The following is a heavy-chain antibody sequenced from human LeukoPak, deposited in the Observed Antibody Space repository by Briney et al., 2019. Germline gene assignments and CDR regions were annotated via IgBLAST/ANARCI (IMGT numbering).Heavy chain of an antibody. V-gene: IGHV3-66*01. CDR2: IYSGGST. Sequence: GGSLRLSCAASGFTVSSNYMSWVRQAPGKGLEWVSDIYSGGSTYYADSVKGRFTISRDNSKNTLYLQMNSLRAEDTAVYYCARWGRDLDAFDIWGQGTMVTVSS. CDR3: ARWGRDLDAFDI. D-gene: IGHD3-16*01. CDR1: GFTVSSNY. J-gene: IGHJ3*02.